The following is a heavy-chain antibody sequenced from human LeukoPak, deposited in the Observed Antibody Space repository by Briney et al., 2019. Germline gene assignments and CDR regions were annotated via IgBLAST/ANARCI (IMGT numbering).Heavy chain of an antibody. CDR1: GFTSSTHW. V-gene: IGHV3-74*01. D-gene: IGHD3-10*01. CDR2: ISGDGSLT. Sequence: GGSLRLSCAASGFTSSTHWMYWVRQAPGKEFVWVSRISGDGSLTSYADSVRGRFTISRDNAKETLYLQMTSLRVEDTAVSSCASLLTPYHGSGGGGMDVWGQGTTVTFSS. J-gene: IGHJ6*02. CDR3: ASLLTPYHGSGGGGMDV.